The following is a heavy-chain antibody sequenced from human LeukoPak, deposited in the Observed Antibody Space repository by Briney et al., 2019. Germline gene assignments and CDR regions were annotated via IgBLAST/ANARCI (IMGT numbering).Heavy chain of an antibody. Sequence: SETLSLTCTVPGGSISSSSYYWGWIRQPPGKGLEWIGSIYYSGSTYYNPSLKSRVTISVDTSKNQFSLKLSSVTAADTAVYCCARYKSWLFLYYYYMDVWGKGTTVTVSS. CDR1: GGSISSSSYY. V-gene: IGHV4-39*01. J-gene: IGHJ6*03. CDR2: IYYSGST. CDR3: ARYKSWLFLYYYYMDV. D-gene: IGHD3-22*01.